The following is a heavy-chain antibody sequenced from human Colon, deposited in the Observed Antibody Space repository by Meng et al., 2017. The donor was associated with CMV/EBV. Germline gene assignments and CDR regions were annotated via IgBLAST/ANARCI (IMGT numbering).Heavy chain of an antibody. CDR3: ARANWNDGIIENWLDP. Sequence: ASVKVSCKASGYTFTSYDINWVRQATGQGLEWMGWMNPNSGNTGYAQKFQGRVTMTRNTSISTAYMELSSLRSEDTAVYYCARANWNDGIIENWLDPWGQGTLVTVSS. CDR2: MNPNSGNT. CDR1: GYTFTSYD. V-gene: IGHV1-8*01. D-gene: IGHD1-1*01. J-gene: IGHJ5*02.